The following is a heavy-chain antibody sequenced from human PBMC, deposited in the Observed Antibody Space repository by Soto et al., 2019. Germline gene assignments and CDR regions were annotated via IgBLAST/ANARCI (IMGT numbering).Heavy chain of an antibody. D-gene: IGHD3-9*01. J-gene: IGHJ4*02. V-gene: IGHV1-69*05. CDR2: IIPMLRTP. CDR3: ARNAGRHSYDVTGYYFDY. Sequence: VQLVQSGAEVKKPGSSVKVSCKASGGTFSNYAITWVRQAPGQGIEWMGGIIPMLRTPTYATKFQGRITITPDESTSTAYMELNSLTSEDTAMYYCARNAGRHSYDVTGYYFDYWGQGTLVTVSS. CDR1: GGTFSNYA.